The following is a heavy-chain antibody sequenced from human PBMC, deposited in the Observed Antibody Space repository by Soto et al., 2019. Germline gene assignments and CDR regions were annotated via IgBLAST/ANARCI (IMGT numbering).Heavy chain of an antibody. J-gene: IGHJ5*02. CDR1: GGSISSSSYC. D-gene: IGHD3-9*01. V-gene: IGHV4-39*01. CDR3: ARPNYDSLTGPGAWFDP. CDR2: IYYSGST. Sequence: SETLSLTCTVSGGSISSSSYCWGWIRQPPGKGLEWIGSIYYSGSTYYNPSLKSRVTISVDTSKNQFSLKLSSVTAADTAVYYCARPNYDSLTGPGAWFDPWGQGTLVTVSS.